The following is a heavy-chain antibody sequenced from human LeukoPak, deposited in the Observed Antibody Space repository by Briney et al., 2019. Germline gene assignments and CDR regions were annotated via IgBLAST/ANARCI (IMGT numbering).Heavy chain of an antibody. CDR1: GFTFSNYA. Sequence: TGRSLRLSCAASGFTFSNYAMNWVRQAPGKGLEWVSAISNTGGNTYYASSVRGRFTISRDNSKNTLYLQTDSLRAEDTAVYYCAKEMGHSKPFDYWGQGTLVTVSS. CDR2: ISNTGGNT. V-gene: IGHV3-23*01. D-gene: IGHD5-18*01. CDR3: AKEMGHSKPFDY. J-gene: IGHJ4*02.